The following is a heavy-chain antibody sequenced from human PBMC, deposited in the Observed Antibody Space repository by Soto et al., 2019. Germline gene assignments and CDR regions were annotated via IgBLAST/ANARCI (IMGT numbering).Heavy chain of an antibody. CDR1: GYTFTGYY. CDR3: ARSSLYYDYVWGSYRSNAFDI. J-gene: IGHJ3*02. V-gene: IGHV1-2*04. CDR2: INPNSGGT. D-gene: IGHD3-16*02. Sequence: GASVKVSCKASGYTFTGYYMHWVRQAPGQGLEWMGWINPNSGGTNYAQKFQGWATMTRDTSISTAYMELSRLRSDDTAVYYCARSSLYYDYVWGSYRSNAFDIWGQGTMVTVSS.